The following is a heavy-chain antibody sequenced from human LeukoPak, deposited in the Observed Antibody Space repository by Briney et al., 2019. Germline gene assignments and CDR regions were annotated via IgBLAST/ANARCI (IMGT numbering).Heavy chain of an antibody. CDR2: INHSGST. CDR3: ARDRLYYYGMDV. V-gene: IGHV4-34*01. CDR1: GGSFSGYY. D-gene: IGHD4-11*01. Sequence: PSETLSLTCAVYGGSFSGYYWSWIRQPPGKGLEWIGEINHSGSTNYNPSLKSQVTISVDTSKNQFSLKLSSVTAADTAVYYCARDRLYYYGMDVWGQGTTVTVSS. J-gene: IGHJ6*02.